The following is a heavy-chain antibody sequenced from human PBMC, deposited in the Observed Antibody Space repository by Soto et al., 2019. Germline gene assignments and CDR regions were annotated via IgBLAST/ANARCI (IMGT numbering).Heavy chain of an antibody. J-gene: IGHJ3*02. D-gene: IGHD2-21*02. CDR3: ARDTRLTYCGGDCYPLDAFDI. CDR1: GGTFSSYA. CDR2: IIPIFGTA. V-gene: IGHV1-69*13. Sequence: GASVKVSCKASGGTFSSYAISWVRQAPGQGLEWMGGIIPIFGTANYAQKFQGRVTITADESTSTAYMELSSLRSEDTAVYYCARDTRLTYCGGDCYPLDAFDIWGQGTMVTVSS.